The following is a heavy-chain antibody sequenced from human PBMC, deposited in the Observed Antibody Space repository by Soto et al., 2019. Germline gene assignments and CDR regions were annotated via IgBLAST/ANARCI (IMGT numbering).Heavy chain of an antibody. V-gene: IGHV4-59*01. CDR3: ARASIAYWFDP. D-gene: IGHD6-13*01. CDR2: IYYSGST. Sequence: PETLSLTCTVSGGSISSYYWIWIRQPPGKGLEWIGYIYYSGSTNYNPSLKSRVTISVDTSKNQFSLKLSSVTAADTAVYYCARASIAYWFDPWGQGTLVTVSS. J-gene: IGHJ5*02. CDR1: GGSISSYY.